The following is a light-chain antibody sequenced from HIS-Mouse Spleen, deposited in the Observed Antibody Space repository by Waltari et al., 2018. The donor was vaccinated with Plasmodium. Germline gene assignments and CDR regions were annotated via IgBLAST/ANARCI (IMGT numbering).Light chain of an antibody. CDR2: EDS. CDR3: YSTDSSGNHRV. Sequence: SYELTQPPPVSVSPGQTARITCSGPALPKNSAYWYQQKSGQAPVLVIYEDSKRPSGIPERFSGSSSGTMATLTISGAQVEDEADYYCYSTDSSGNHRVFGGGTKLTVL. V-gene: IGLV3-10*01. CDR1: ALPKNS. J-gene: IGLJ3*02.